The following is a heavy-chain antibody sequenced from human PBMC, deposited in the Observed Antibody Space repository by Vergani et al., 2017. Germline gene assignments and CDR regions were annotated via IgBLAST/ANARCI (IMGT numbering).Heavy chain of an antibody. D-gene: IGHD1-1*01. CDR1: GGTFSSYA. Sequence: QVQLVQSGAEVKKPGSSVKVSCKASGGTFSSYAISWVRQAPGQGLEWMGGIIPSFGTANYAQKFQGRVTITADESTSTAYMELSSLRSEDTAVYYCARHGEPNWNDDRAGFDYWGQGTLVTVSS. CDR3: ARHGEPNWNDDRAGFDY. CDR2: IIPSFGTA. V-gene: IGHV1-69*13. J-gene: IGHJ4*02.